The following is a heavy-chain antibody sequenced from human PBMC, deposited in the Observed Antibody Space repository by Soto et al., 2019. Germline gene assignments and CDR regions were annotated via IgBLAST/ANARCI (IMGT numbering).Heavy chain of an antibody. V-gene: IGHV4-61*01. CDR1: GGSVSSGSYY. D-gene: IGHD3-10*01. J-gene: IGHJ4*02. Sequence: TSETLSLTCTVSGGSVSSGSYYWSWIRQPPGKGLEWIGYIYYSGSTNYNPSLKSRVTISVDTSKNQFSLKLSSVTAADTAVYYCARWFGEFMFDYWGQGTLVTVSS. CDR3: ARWFGEFMFDY. CDR2: IYYSGST.